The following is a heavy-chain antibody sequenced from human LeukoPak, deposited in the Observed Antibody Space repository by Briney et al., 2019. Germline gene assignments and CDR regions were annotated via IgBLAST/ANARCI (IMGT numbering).Heavy chain of an antibody. CDR1: GFTFSSYE. Sequence: PGGSLRLSCAASGFTFSSYEMNWVRQAPGTGLVWVSRINDDGTSTTYADSVKGRFTISRDNAKNTLYLQMNSLRADDTAVYYCATTGSGSYYDYWGQGALVTVSS. CDR3: ATTGSGSYYDY. CDR2: INDDGTST. J-gene: IGHJ4*02. V-gene: IGHV3-74*01. D-gene: IGHD1-26*01.